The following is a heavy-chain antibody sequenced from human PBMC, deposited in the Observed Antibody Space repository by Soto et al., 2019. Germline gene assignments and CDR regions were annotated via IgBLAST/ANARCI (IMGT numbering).Heavy chain of an antibody. V-gene: IGHV3-30-3*01. J-gene: IGHJ6*02. Sequence: GGSLRLSCAASGFTFSSYAMHWVRQAPGKGLEWVAVISYDGSNKYYADSVKGRFTISRDNSKNTLYLQMNSLRAEDTAVYYCAREDGMDVWGQGTTVTVSS. CDR3: AREDGMDV. CDR1: GFTFSSYA. CDR2: ISYDGSNK.